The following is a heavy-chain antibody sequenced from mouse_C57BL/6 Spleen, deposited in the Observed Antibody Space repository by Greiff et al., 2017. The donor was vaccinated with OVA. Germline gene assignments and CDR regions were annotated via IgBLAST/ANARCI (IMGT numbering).Heavy chain of an antibody. CDR1: GYTFTDYY. Sequence: VQLQQSGPELVKPGASVKISCKASGYTFTDYYMNWVKQSHGKSLEWIGDINPNNGGTSYNQKFKGKATLTVDKSSSTAYMELRSLTSEDSAVYYCARYHDGFAWFAYWGQGTLVTVSA. D-gene: IGHD2-3*01. V-gene: IGHV1-26*01. J-gene: IGHJ3*01. CDR3: ARYHDGFAWFAY. CDR2: INPNNGGT.